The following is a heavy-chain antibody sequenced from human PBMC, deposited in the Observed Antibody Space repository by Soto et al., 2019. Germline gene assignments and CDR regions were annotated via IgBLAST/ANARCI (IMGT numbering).Heavy chain of an antibody. Sequence: GASVKVSCKASGYTFTSYAMHWVRQAPGQRHEWMGWINAGNGNTKYSQKFQGRVTITRDTSASTAYMELSSLRSEDTAVYYCARGGGYSYAPFDYCGQGTLVTVSS. D-gene: IGHD5-18*01. J-gene: IGHJ4*02. V-gene: IGHV1-3*01. CDR3: ARGGGYSYAPFDY. CDR1: GYTFTSYA. CDR2: INAGNGNT.